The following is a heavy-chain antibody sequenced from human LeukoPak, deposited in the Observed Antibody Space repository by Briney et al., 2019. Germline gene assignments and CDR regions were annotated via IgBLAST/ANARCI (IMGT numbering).Heavy chain of an antibody. CDR2: IYPGDSDT. Sequence: GESLKISCKGSGYTFSTNWIGWVRQMPGKGLEWMVIIYPGDSDTRYSPSFQGQVTLSVDKSISTAYLQWSSLKASDTAMYYCVRPPFIWGQGTMVTVSS. CDR1: GYTFSTNW. CDR3: VRPPFI. V-gene: IGHV5-51*01. J-gene: IGHJ3*02.